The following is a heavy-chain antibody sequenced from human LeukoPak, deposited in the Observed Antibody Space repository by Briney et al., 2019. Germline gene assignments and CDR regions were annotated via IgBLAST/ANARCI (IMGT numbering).Heavy chain of an antibody. V-gene: IGHV1-18*01. CDR1: GYTFTSYG. J-gene: IGHJ4*02. D-gene: IGHD4-23*01. CDR2: ISAYNGNT. CDR3: AALYGGNPYDADY. Sequence: GATVKVSCKASGYTFTSYGISWVRQAPGQGLEGMRWISAYNGNTNYAQKLQGRVTMTTDTSTSTAYMELRSLRSDDTAVYYCAALYGGNPYDADYWGQGTLVTVSS.